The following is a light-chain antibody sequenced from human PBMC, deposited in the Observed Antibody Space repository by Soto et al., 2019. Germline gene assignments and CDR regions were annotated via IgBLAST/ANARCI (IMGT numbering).Light chain of an antibody. V-gene: IGKV3-11*01. Sequence: EIVLTQSPATLSLSPGERATLSCRASQSVSNYLVWFQQKPGQAPRLLIYDASTRATGVPARFSGSGSGTDFTLTISSLEPEDFAVYYCQQYGSSPRTFGQGTKVEIK. CDR1: QSVSNY. CDR2: DAS. J-gene: IGKJ1*01. CDR3: QQYGSSPRT.